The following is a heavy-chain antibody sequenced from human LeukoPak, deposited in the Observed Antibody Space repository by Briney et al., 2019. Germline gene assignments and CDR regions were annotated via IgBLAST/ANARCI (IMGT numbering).Heavy chain of an antibody. Sequence: GGSLRLSCVVSGFTFRSYAMSWVRQAPGKGLEWVSAISGSGGSTYYADSVKGRFTISRDNSKNTLYLQMNSLRAEDTAVYYCAKDSPQTHYYDSSGYYLDRVYWGQGTLVTVSS. CDR3: AKDSPQTHYYDSSGYYLDRVY. J-gene: IGHJ4*02. V-gene: IGHV3-23*01. CDR2: ISGSGGST. D-gene: IGHD3-22*01. CDR1: GFTFRSYA.